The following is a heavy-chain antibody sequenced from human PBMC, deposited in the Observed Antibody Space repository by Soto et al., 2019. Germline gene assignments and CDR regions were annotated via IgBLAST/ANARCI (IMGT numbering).Heavy chain of an antibody. J-gene: IGHJ4*02. Sequence: SETLSLTCTVSGGSISSYYWSWIRQPPGKVLEWIGYIYYSGSTNYNPSLKSRVTISVDTSKNQFSLKLSSVTAADTAVYYCARLDYDSSGYSTTYFDYWGQGTLVTVS. V-gene: IGHV4-59*01. D-gene: IGHD3-22*01. CDR1: GGSISSYY. CDR3: ARLDYDSSGYSTTYFDY. CDR2: IYYSGST.